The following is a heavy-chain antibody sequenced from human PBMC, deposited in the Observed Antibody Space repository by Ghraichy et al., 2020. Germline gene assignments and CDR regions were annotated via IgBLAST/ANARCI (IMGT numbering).Heavy chain of an antibody. CDR1: GGSFNDYS. CDR2: INHSGAT. D-gene: IGHD3-10*01. J-gene: IGHJ3*02. V-gene: IGHV4-34*01. CDR3: ARRSYSGYSGAFDI. Sequence: SCAVFGGSFNDYSWTWIRQSPGKGLEWIGEINHSGATNYNPSLKSRVTISEDASKKQFSLKLNSVTAADTAVYYCARRSYSGYSGAFDIWGQGTMVTVSS.